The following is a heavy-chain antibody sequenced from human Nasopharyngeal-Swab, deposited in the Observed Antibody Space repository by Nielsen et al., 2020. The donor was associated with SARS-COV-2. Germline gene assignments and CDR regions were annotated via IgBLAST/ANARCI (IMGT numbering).Heavy chain of an antibody. V-gene: IGHV3-15*07. J-gene: IGHJ4*02. CDR3: TPDHDRAMTV. Sequence: VRQAPGKGLEWVGRIKSKTDGGTTDYAAPVKGRFTISRDDSKNTLYLQMSSLKTEDTAVCHCTPDHDRAMTVWGQGALVTVSS. D-gene: IGHD3-10*02. CDR2: IKSKTDGGTT.